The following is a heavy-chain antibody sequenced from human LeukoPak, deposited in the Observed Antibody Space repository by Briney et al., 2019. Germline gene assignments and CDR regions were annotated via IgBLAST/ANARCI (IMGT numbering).Heavy chain of an antibody. CDR2: ISDSGGST. CDR3: AREILTTVTHQ. CDR1: GFTFSISA. D-gene: IGHD4-17*01. V-gene: IGHV3-23*01. Sequence: GGSLRLSCAASGFTFSISAMSWVRQAPGKGLEWVSGISDSGGSTFYADSVKGRFTISRDNAKNSLYLQMNSLRAEDTAVYYCAREILTTVTHQWGQGTLVTVSS. J-gene: IGHJ4*02.